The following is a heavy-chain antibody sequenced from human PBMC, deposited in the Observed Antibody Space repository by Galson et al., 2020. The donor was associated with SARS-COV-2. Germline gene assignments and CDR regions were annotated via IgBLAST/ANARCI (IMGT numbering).Heavy chain of an antibody. CDR3: TSDLPGGISDYFDD. V-gene: IGHV3-15*01. D-gene: IGHD2-15*01. Sequence: GGSLRLSCAASGLTFKNAWISWVRQAPGKGLEWVGRIKSKGDGGTTDYVAPVKGRFTISRDDSKNTMFLEMNSLKPEDTALYYCTSDLPGGISDYFDDWGQGTLVTVSS. J-gene: IGHJ4*02. CDR2: IKSKGDGGTT. CDR1: GLTFKNAW.